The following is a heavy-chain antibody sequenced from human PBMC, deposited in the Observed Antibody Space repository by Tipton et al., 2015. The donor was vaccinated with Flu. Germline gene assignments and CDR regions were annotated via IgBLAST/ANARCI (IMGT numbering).Heavy chain of an antibody. Sequence: LSLTCAASGFTFSSYSMNWVRQAPGKGLEWVSSISSSSSYIYYADSVKGRFTISRDNAKNSLYLQMNSLRAEDTAVYYCARVNYYDSSGYVYWGQGTLVTVSS. V-gene: IGHV3-21*01. CDR3: ARVNYYDSSGYVY. CDR1: GFTFSSYS. J-gene: IGHJ4*02. D-gene: IGHD3-22*01. CDR2: ISSSSSYI.